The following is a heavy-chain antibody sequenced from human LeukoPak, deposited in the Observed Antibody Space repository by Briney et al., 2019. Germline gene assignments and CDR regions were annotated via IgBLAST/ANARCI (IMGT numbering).Heavy chain of an antibody. Sequence: GGSLRLSCEASGFTFSMYSMAWVRQAPGKGLEWVSVINDRGGYIQDADSVKGRFTISRDNAKNSLYLQMNSLRAEDTAIYYCARDFYYGSGRFDYWGQGTLVTVSS. CDR2: INDRGGYI. V-gene: IGHV3-21*01. D-gene: IGHD3-10*01. J-gene: IGHJ4*02. CDR1: GFTFSMYS. CDR3: ARDFYYGSGRFDY.